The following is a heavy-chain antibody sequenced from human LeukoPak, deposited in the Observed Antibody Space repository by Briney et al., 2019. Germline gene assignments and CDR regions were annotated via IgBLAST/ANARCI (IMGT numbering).Heavy chain of an antibody. D-gene: IGHD5-24*01. J-gene: IGHJ4*02. CDR1: GDSISSSSSY. CDR3: ARGRRWYPVDY. CDR2: IYYSGST. V-gene: IGHV4-39*07. Sequence: PSETLSLTCTVSGDSISSSSSYWGWIRQPPGKGLEWIGSIYYSGSTYYNPSLKSRVTISVDTSKNQFSLKLSSVTAADTAVYYCARGRRWYPVDYWGQGTLVTVSS.